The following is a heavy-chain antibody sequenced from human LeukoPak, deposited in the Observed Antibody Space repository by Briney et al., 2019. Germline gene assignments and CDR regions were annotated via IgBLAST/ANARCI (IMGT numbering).Heavy chain of an antibody. D-gene: IGHD2-15*01. CDR3: ARGGCSGGSCYTLGGWFDP. Sequence: SETLSLTCAVYGGSFSGYYWSWIRQPPGKGLEWIGEISHSGSTNYNPSLKSRVTISVDTSKNQFSLKLSSVTAADTAVYYCARGGCSGGSCYTLGGWFDPWSQGTLVTVSS. CDR2: ISHSGST. CDR1: GGSFSGYY. J-gene: IGHJ5*02. V-gene: IGHV4-34*01.